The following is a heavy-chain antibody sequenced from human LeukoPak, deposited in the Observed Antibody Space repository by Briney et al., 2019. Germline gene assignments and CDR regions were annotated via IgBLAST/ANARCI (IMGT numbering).Heavy chain of an antibody. J-gene: IGHJ4*02. CDR3: AKDQMIVVVITMEY. V-gene: IGHV3-23*01. Sequence: PGGSLRLSCAASGFTFSSYAMSWVRQAPGKGLEWVSAISGSGGSTYYADSVKGRFTISRDNSKNTLYLQMNSLRAEDTAVYYCAKDQMIVVVITMEYWGQGTLVTVSS. CDR2: ISGSGGST. CDR1: GFTFSSYA. D-gene: IGHD3-22*01.